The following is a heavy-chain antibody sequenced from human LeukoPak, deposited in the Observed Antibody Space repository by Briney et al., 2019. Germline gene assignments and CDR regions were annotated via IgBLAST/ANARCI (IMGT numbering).Heavy chain of an antibody. J-gene: IGHJ4*02. D-gene: IGHD5-24*01. Sequence: ECIGEINPRGSTNYNPSLKSRVTLSADTSKNQFSLTLNSVTAADTAVYYCARRRLGYYFDYWGQGTLVTVSS. V-gene: IGHV4-34*01. CDR2: INPRGST. CDR3: ARRRLGYYFDY.